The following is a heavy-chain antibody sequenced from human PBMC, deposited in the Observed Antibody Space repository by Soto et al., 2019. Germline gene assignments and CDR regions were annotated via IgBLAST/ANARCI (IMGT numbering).Heavy chain of an antibody. J-gene: IGHJ3*02. CDR3: ARGGGVGVAGSAAFDM. CDR2: INPATGAA. D-gene: IGHD3-3*01. CDR1: GYPVTAYY. V-gene: IGHV1-2*02. Sequence: QLHLVQSGAVVKKPGASVTVSCSASGYPVTAYYMHWVRQAPGRGIEWMGGINPATGAAKYTQTFQGRVTMTMDPSTSTVIMELSGLTSGNTAVFYCARGGGVGVAGSAAFDMWGQGTLVTVSS.